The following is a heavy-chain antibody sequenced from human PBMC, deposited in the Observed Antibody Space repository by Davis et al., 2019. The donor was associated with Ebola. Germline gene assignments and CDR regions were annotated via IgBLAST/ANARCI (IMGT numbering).Heavy chain of an antibody. Sequence: GESLRLSCAASGFTFSGSAMHWVRQAPGKGLEWVAVISYDGSNKYYADSVKGRFTISRDNSKNTLYLQMNSLRAEDTAVYYCARDVGYCSSTSCHNWFDPWGQGTLVTVSS. J-gene: IGHJ5*02. D-gene: IGHD2-2*01. CDR2: ISYDGSNK. CDR3: ARDVGYCSSTSCHNWFDP. V-gene: IGHV3-30-3*01. CDR1: GFTFSGSA.